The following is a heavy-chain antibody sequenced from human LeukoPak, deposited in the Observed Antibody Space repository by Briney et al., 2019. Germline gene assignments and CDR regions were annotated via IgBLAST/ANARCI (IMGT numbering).Heavy chain of an antibody. CDR3: AKVWQQQLDAFDI. J-gene: IGHJ3*02. V-gene: IGHV3-23*01. Sequence: GGSLRLSCAASGFTFSSYAMSWVRRAPGKGLEWVSAISGSGGSTYYADSVKGRFTISRDNSKNTLYLQMNSLRAEDTAVYYCAKVWQQQLDAFDIWGQGTMVTVSS. CDR1: GFTFSSYA. D-gene: IGHD6-13*01. CDR2: ISGSGGST.